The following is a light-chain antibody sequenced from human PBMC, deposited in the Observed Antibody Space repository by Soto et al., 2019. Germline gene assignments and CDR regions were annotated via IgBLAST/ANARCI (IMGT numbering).Light chain of an antibody. CDR2: EVT. V-gene: IGLV2-8*01. Sequence: QSVLTQPPSASGSPGQSVTIYCTGTSSDVGGYNYVSWYQQHPGKAPKLMISEVTKRPSGVPDRFFGSKSGNTASLTVSGLQAEDEADYYCSSYAGSNIWVFGGGTKLTVL. CDR1: SSDVGGYNY. J-gene: IGLJ2*01. CDR3: SSYAGSNIWV.